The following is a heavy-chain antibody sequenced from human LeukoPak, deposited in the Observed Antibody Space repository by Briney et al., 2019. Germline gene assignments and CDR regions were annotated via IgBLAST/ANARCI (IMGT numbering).Heavy chain of an antibody. CDR1: GDSLSSSNDY. CDR2: IYYSGST. V-gene: IGHV4-61*01. J-gene: IGHJ5*02. Sequence: PSETLSLTCAVSGDSLSSSNDYWAWIRQPPGKGLEWIGYIYYSGSTNYSPSLKSRVTISVDTSKNQFSLKLSSVTAADTAVYYCARDGRYCSSTSCPSWFDPWGQGTLVTVSS. D-gene: IGHD2-2*01. CDR3: ARDGRYCSSTSCPSWFDP.